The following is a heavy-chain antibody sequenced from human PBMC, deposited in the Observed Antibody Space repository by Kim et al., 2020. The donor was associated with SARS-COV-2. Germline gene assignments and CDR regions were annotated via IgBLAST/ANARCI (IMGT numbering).Heavy chain of an antibody. CDR2: INHSGTT. V-gene: IGHV4-34*01. D-gene: IGHD6-19*01. J-gene: IGHJ4*01. CDR3: VSDEYSSGWNVQKNYFDY. CDR1: GGSFSGYY. Sequence: SETLSLTCAVYGGSFSGYYWSWIRQPPGKGLEWIGEINHSGTTNYNPSLKSRVTISVDTSKNQFSLKLSAVTAADTAVYYCVSDEYSSGWNVQKNYFDY.